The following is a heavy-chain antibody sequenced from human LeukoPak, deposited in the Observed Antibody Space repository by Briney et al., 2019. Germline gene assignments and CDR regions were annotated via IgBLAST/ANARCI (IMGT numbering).Heavy chain of an antibody. J-gene: IGHJ4*02. CDR2: IKQDGSEK. D-gene: IGHD1-26*01. CDR1: GFTFSSYW. CDR3: ARDLDGMVGATYGSNY. Sequence: GGSLRLSCAASGFTFSSYWMSWVRQAPGKGLEWVANIKQDGSEKYYVDSVKGRFTISRDNAKNSLYLQMNSLRAEDTAVYYCARDLDGMVGATYGSNYWGQGTLVTVSS. V-gene: IGHV3-7*01.